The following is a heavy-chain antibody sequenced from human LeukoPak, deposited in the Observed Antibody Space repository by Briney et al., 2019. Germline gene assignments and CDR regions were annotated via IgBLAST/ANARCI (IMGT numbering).Heavy chain of an antibody. CDR1: GFTFSSYW. D-gene: IGHD3-10*01. J-gene: IGHJ4*02. CDR2: IKEDGSDK. Sequence: GGSLRLSCAASGFTFSSYWMTWVSQAPGKGLEWVANIKEDGSDKYYADSVKGRFTISRDNAKNSLYLQMNSLRAEDTAVYYCARDRGYLSFDYWGQGTLVTVSS. CDR3: ARDRGYLSFDY. V-gene: IGHV3-7*05.